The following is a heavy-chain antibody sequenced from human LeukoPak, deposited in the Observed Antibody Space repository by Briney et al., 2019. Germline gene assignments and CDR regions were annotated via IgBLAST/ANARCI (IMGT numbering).Heavy chain of an antibody. CDR3: ARTGVMRSWFFDY. J-gene: IGHJ4*02. CDR2: ISSSSSYI. V-gene: IGHV3-21*01. CDR1: GFTFSNAW. D-gene: IGHD6-13*01. Sequence: GGSLRLSCAASGFTFSNAWMSWVRQAPGKGLEWVSSISSSSSYIYYADSVKGRFTISRDNAKNSLYLQMNSLRAEDTAVYYCARTGVMRSWFFDYWGQGTLVTVSS.